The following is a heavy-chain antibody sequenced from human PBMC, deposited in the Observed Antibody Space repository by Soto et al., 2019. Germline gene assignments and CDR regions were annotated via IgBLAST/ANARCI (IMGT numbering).Heavy chain of an antibody. V-gene: IGHV1-3*01. Sequence: ASVKVSCKASGYIFRTYVMHWVRQAPGQRLEWMGWISAGNGNTKYSQKFQDRVTITRGISASKAYMEVSSLIFEDTAVYYCARGVRGDCGGDCYSLLYYWGQGTLVTV. D-gene: IGHD2-21*02. CDR1: GYIFRTYV. CDR3: ARGVRGDCGGDCYSLLYY. CDR2: ISAGNGNT. J-gene: IGHJ4*02.